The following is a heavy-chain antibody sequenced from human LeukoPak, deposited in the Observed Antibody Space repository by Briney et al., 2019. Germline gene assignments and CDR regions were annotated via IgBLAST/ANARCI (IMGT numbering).Heavy chain of an antibody. V-gene: IGHV3-48*04. CDR3: AKRGGSYIGYFDY. J-gene: IGHJ4*02. D-gene: IGHD1-26*01. CDR1: GFTFSAYW. CDR2: ISSSSSTI. Sequence: PGGSLRLSCAASGFTFSAYWMSWVRQAPGKGLEWVSYISSSSSTIYYADSVKGRFTISRDNAKNSLYLQMNSLRPEDTAVYYCAKRGGSYIGYFDYWGQGTLVTVSS.